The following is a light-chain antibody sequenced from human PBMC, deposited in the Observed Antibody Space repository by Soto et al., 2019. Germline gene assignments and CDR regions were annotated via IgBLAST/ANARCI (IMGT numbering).Light chain of an antibody. J-gene: IGKJ1*01. Sequence: IQLTQSPSSLSASVGDRVTITCRASQGISSYLAWYQQKPGKAPKLLIYAASTLQSGVPSRFSGSGSGTEFTLTITSLQPDDFATYYCQQYSLYWTFGQGTKVDIK. CDR1: QGISSY. V-gene: IGKV1-9*01. CDR3: QQYSLYWT. CDR2: AAS.